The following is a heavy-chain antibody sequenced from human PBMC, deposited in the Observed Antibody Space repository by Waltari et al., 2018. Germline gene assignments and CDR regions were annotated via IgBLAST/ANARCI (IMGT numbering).Heavy chain of an antibody. V-gene: IGHV1-69*01. CDR3: ARDWYSYGPDYYYGMDV. J-gene: IGHJ6*02. Sequence: QVQLVQSGAEVKKPGSSVKVSCKASGGTFSSYAISWVRQAPGQGLEWMGGIIPIFGTANYAQKFQGRVTITADESTSTAYMELSSLRSEDTAVYYCARDWYSYGPDYYYGMDVWGQGTTVTVSS. CDR1: GGTFSSYA. D-gene: IGHD5-18*01. CDR2: IIPIFGTA.